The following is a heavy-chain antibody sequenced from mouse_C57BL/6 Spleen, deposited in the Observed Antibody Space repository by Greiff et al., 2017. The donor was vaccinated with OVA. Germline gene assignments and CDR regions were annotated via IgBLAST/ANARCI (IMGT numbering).Heavy chain of an antibody. CDR2: IRSKSNNYAT. CDR3: VRRGTGYAMAY. CDR1: GFSFNTYA. D-gene: IGHD2-14*01. Sequence: EVQLQESGGGLVQPKGSLKLSCAASGFSFNTYAMNWVRQAPGKGLEWVARIRSKSNNYATYYAESVKDRFTISRYVSASMLYLQMNHLQTDVTSMYSCVRRGTGYAMAYWRHGTSVTVSS. V-gene: IGHV10-1*01. J-gene: IGHJ4*01.